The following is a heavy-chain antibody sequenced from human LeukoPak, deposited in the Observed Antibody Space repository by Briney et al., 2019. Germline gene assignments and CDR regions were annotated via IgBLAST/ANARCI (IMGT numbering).Heavy chain of an antibody. Sequence: SETLSLTCTVSGGSISSSSYYWGWIRQPPGKGLEWIGSIYYSGSTYYNPSLKSRVTISVGTSKNQFSLKLSSVTAADTAVYYCAATLKWELLPGAFDIWGQGTMVTVSS. J-gene: IGHJ3*02. CDR3: AATLKWELLPGAFDI. D-gene: IGHD1-26*01. CDR1: GGSISSSSYY. CDR2: IYYSGST. V-gene: IGHV4-39*07.